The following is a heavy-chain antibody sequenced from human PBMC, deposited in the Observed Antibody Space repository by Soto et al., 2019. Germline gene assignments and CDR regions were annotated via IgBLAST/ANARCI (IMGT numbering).Heavy chain of an antibody. CDR3: ARDGWLYYDSTSQGMDV. V-gene: IGHV3-30-3*01. CDR2: ISYDGSNK. J-gene: IGHJ6*02. Sequence: QVQLVESGGGVVQPGRSLRLSCAAAGFTFSSYAIHWVRQAPGKGLEWVAVISYDGSNKDYADSVKGRFIISRDNSKNALYLQMNRLRAEDTAVYYCARDGWLYYDSTSQGMDVWGQGTTVTVSS. CDR1: GFTFSSYA. D-gene: IGHD3-22*01.